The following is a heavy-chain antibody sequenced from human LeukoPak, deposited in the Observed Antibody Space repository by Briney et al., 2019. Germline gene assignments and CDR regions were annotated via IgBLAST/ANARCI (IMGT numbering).Heavy chain of an antibody. Sequence: SETLSLTCTVSGGSISSGSYYWSWIRQPAGKGLEWIGRIYTSGSTNYNPSLKSRVTISVDTSKNQFYLRLNSVTAADTARYYCARGGRWFGESGSFDIWGQGNVVTVSS. CDR1: GGSISSGSYY. J-gene: IGHJ3*02. CDR2: IYTSGST. D-gene: IGHD3-10*01. V-gene: IGHV4-61*02. CDR3: ARGGRWFGESGSFDI.